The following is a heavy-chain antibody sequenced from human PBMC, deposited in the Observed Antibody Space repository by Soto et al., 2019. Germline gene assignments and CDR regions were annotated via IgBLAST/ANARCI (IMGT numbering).Heavy chain of an antibody. V-gene: IGHV1-69*13. D-gene: IGHD1-7*01. J-gene: IGHJ4*02. Sequence: SVKVSCKASGGTFSSYAISWVRQAPGQGLEWMGGIIPIFGIANYAQKFQGRVTITADESTSTAYMELSSLRSEDTAVYYCARDSNRRITGTSDYWGQGTLVTVSS. CDR3: ARDSNRRITGTSDY. CDR2: IIPIFGIA. CDR1: GGTFSSYA.